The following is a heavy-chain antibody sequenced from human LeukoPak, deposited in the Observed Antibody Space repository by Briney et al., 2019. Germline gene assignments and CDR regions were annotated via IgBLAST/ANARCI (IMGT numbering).Heavy chain of an antibody. V-gene: IGHV1-69*13. D-gene: IGHD3-16*02. CDR1: GGTFSSYA. J-gene: IGHJ4*02. CDR2: IIPIFGTA. Sequence: SVKVSCKASGGTFSSYAISWVRQAPGQGLEWMGGIIPIFGTANYAQKFQGRVTITADESTSTAYMELSSLRSEDTAVYYCATGRLGELSLPFDYWGQGTLVTVSS. CDR3: ATGRLGELSLPFDY.